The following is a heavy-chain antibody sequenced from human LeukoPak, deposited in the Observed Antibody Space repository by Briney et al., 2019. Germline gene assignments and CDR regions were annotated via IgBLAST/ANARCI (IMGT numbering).Heavy chain of an antibody. D-gene: IGHD6-19*01. CDR2: ISYDGSNK. Sequence: PGGSLRLSCAASGFTFSSYAMHWVRQAPCKGLEWVAVISYDGSNKYYADSVKGRFTISRDNSKNSLYLQMNSLRAEDTAVYYCARDSRYSSGWYHGYFDLWGRGTLVTVSS. J-gene: IGHJ2*01. V-gene: IGHV3-30-3*01. CDR1: GFTFSSYA. CDR3: ARDSRYSSGWYHGYFDL.